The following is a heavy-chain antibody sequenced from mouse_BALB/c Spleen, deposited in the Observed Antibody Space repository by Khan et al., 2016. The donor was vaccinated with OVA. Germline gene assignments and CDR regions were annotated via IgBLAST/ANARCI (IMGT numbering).Heavy chain of an antibody. J-gene: IGHJ2*01. CDR3: ARDRIDY. CDR2: INPTSGYT. Sequence: QLQQSGAELAKPGASVKMSCTASGYTFTSYWMHWIKQRPGQGLEWIGYINPTSGYTDSNQKFKDKATLTADKSSSTAYMQLSSLTSDDSAVYYCARDRIDYWGQGTALTVSS. V-gene: IGHV1-7*01. CDR1: GYTFTSYW.